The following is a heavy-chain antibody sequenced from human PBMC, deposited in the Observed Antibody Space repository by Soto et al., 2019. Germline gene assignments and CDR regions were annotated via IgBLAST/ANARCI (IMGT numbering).Heavy chain of an antibody. J-gene: IGHJ4*02. CDR3: ARDSGYASVDSVNQYFDY. Sequence: EAHLVESGGKLVQPGGSLRLSCGASGFTFSVYWMSWVRQAPGEGLEWVARIKFDGTGIQYADSVKGRFTISRDNAENSQCLQMNSLRAEDTAVYYCARDSGYASVDSVNQYFDYWGQGTLVTVSA. CDR2: IKFDGTGI. CDR1: GFTFSVYW. D-gene: IGHD3-10*01. V-gene: IGHV3-7*01.